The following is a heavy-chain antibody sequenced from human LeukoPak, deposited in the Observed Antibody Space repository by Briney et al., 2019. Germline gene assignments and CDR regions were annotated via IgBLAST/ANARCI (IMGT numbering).Heavy chain of an antibody. J-gene: IGHJ4*02. CDR1: GYTFTSFG. D-gene: IGHD3-10*01. CDR2: ISAYNGNT. Sequence: APVKVSCKASGYTFTSFGISWVRQAPGQGLEWMGWISAYNGNTNYAQKLQGRVTMTTDTSTSTAYMELRSLRSDDTAVYYCARGGPMVRGVILALGYWGQGTLGTVSS. V-gene: IGHV1-18*01. CDR3: ARGGPMVRGVILALGY.